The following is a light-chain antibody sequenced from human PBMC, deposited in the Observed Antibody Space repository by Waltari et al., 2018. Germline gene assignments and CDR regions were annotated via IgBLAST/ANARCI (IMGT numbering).Light chain of an antibody. CDR2: DVR. CDR1: SNDVGGYNY. Sequence: QSALTQPASVSGSLGQSITISCTGTSNDVGGYNYVSWYQRHPGKAPQIMIYDVRLLPSGSSNRVSGSKSGNTASLTISGLQAEDEADYYCCSDAATATSVLFGGGTQLTVL. J-gene: IGLJ2*01. V-gene: IGLV2-14*03. CDR3: CSDAATATSVL.